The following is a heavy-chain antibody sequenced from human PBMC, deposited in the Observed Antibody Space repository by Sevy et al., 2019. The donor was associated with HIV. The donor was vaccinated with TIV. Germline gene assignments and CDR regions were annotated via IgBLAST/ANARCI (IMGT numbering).Heavy chain of an antibody. Sequence: GESLKISCKGSGYSFTSYWIGWVRQMPGKGLAWMGIIYPGDSDTRYSPSFQGQVTISADKSISTAYLQWSSLNASDTAMYYCARLRGYCSGGSCSGPRYFDYWGQRTLVTVSS. D-gene: IGHD2-15*01. CDR3: ARLRGYCSGGSCSGPRYFDY. V-gene: IGHV5-51*01. J-gene: IGHJ4*02. CDR1: GYSFTSYW. CDR2: IYPGDSDT.